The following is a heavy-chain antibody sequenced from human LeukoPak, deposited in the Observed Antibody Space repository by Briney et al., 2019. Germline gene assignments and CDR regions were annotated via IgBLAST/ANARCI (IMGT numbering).Heavy chain of an antibody. V-gene: IGHV3-21*01. CDR2: ITSRGTYI. J-gene: IGHJ6*03. Sequence: GGSLRLSCAASGFSCSGYWMHWVRQAPGKGLVWVSAITSRGTYIYNADSVKGRFTISRDNAENSAYLQLSSLRAEDTAVYYCARVAQGATTENYYYYYMDVWGKGTTVTVSS. CDR3: ARVAQGATTENYYYYYMDV. D-gene: IGHD4-11*01. CDR1: GFSCSGYW.